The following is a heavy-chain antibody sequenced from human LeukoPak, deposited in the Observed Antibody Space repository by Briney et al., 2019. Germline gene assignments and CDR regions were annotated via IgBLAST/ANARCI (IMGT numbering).Heavy chain of an antibody. CDR3: ARGSIAAAEGSHWFDP. V-gene: IGHV4-59*02. CDR1: GGSVSNYY. D-gene: IGHD6-13*01. Sequence: SETLSLTCTVSGGSVSNYYWSWIRQTPGKGLEWIGYIYYRGSANYNPSLKSRVTLSVDTSKNQFSLKLSSVTAADTAVYYCARGSIAAAEGSHWFDPWGQGTLVTVSS. J-gene: IGHJ5*02. CDR2: IYYRGSA.